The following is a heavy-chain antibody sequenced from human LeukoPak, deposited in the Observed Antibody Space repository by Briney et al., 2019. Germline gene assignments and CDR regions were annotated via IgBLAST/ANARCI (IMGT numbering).Heavy chain of an antibody. CDR2: ISAYNGNT. CDR3: ASDAIAAAN. D-gene: IGHD6-13*01. Sequence: GASVKASCKGSGYTFTSYGISWVRQAPGQVLEWMGWISAYNGNTNYAQKLQGRVTMTTDTSTSTAYMELRSLRSDDAAVYYCASDAIAAANWGQGTLVTVSS. J-gene: IGHJ4*02. V-gene: IGHV1-18*01. CDR1: GYTFTSYG.